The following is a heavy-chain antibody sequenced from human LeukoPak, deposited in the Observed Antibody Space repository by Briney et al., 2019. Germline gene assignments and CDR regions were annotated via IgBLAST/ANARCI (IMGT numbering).Heavy chain of an antibody. CDR1: GFTFSSYE. D-gene: IGHD6-25*01. J-gene: IGHJ4*02. CDR3: ARVPISGWPSPDY. CDR2: INDSGST. Sequence: LRLSCAASGFTFSSYEMNWVRQPPGKGLEWIGEINDSGSTNYNPSLTSRVTISVDTSKNQFSLKLTSVTAADTAVYHCARVPISGWPSPDYWGQGTLVTVSS. V-gene: IGHV4-34*01.